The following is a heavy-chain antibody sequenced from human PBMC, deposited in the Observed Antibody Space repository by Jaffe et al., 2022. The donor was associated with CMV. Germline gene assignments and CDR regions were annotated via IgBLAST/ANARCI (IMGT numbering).Heavy chain of an antibody. J-gene: IGHJ3*02. Sequence: EVQLVQSGAEVKKPGESLRISCKGSGYSFTSYWISWVRQMPGKGLEWMGRIDPSDSYTNYSPSFQGHVTISADKSISTAYLQWSSLKASDTAMYYCASPDTIVGVSGEAFDIWGQGTMVTVSS. D-gene: IGHD1-26*01. CDR3: ASPDTIVGVSGEAFDI. CDR2: IDPSDSYT. CDR1: GYSFTSYW. V-gene: IGHV5-10-1*03.